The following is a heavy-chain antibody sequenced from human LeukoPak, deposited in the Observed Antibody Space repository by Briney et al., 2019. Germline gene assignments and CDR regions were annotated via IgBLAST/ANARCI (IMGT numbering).Heavy chain of an antibody. V-gene: IGHV3-30*02. CDR2: IRYDGSNK. D-gene: IGHD1-26*01. CDR1: GFTFSSYG. Sequence: GGSLRLSCAASGFTFSSYGMHWVRQAPGKGLEWVAFIRYDGSNKYYADSVKGRFTISRDNSKNTLYLQMNSLRAEDTAVYYCARDPYSGSYGNYYYYFMDVWGKGTTVTIPS. J-gene: IGHJ6*03. CDR3: ARDPYSGSYGNYYYYFMDV.